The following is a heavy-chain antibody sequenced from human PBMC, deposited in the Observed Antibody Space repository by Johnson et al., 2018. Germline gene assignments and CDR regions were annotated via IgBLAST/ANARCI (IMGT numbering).Heavy chain of an antibody. D-gene: IGHD2/OR15-2a*01. CDR1: GFTFDDYA. CDR2: ISWNSGSI. Sequence: VQLVQSGGALVQPGRSLRLSCAASGFTFDDYAMHWVRQAPGKGLEWVSGISWNSGSIGYADSVKGRFTISRDNAKNSLYLLMNSLRVEDTALYYCVRDEFSTSSGGLDFWGQGTLVTVSS. V-gene: IGHV3-9*01. CDR3: VRDEFSTSSGGLDF. J-gene: IGHJ4*02.